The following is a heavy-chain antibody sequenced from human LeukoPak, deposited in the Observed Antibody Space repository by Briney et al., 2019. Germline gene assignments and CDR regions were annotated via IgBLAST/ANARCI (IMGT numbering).Heavy chain of an antibody. V-gene: IGHV5-51*01. CDR2: IYPGDSDT. Sequence: GESLKISCTCSGYSFTSYWLGWVRQTPGKGLEWVWIIYPGDSDTRYSPSFQGQVTISADKSISTAYLQWSSLKASDTAMYYCARHAWGDYDSSGYYLDFQHWGQGTLVTVSS. CDR3: ARHAWGDYDSSGYYLDFQH. D-gene: IGHD3-22*01. CDR1: GYSFTSYW. J-gene: IGHJ1*01.